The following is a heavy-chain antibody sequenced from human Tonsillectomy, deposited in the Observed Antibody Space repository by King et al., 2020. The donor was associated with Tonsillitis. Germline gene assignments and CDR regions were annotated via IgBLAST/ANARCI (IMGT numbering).Heavy chain of an antibody. Sequence: VQLVQSGAEVKKPGASLRISCKVSGYRFTSYWIAWVRQMPGKGLEWMGVIYPGDSDTRYSPSFQGQVTISADKSISTAYLQWSSLKASDSAMYYCAKLDGYRGGNAFDIWGQGTMVTVSS. CDR3: AKLDGYRGGNAFDI. CDR1: GYRFTSYW. J-gene: IGHJ3*02. CDR2: IYPGDSDT. D-gene: IGHD5-24*01. V-gene: IGHV5-51*03.